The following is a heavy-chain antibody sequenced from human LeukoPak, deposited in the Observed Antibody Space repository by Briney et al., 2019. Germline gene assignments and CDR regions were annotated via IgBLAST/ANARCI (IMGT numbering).Heavy chain of an antibody. CDR3: ARDQDWNYAFDI. Sequence: ASVKVSCKASGYTLTSYFINWVRQAPGQGLEWMGIINPSGGSTSYAQKFQGRVTMTRDTSTSTVYMELSSLRSEDTAVYYCARDQDWNYAFDIWGQGTMVTVSS. D-gene: IGHD1-7*01. CDR2: INPSGGST. V-gene: IGHV1-46*01. CDR1: GYTLTSYF. J-gene: IGHJ3*02.